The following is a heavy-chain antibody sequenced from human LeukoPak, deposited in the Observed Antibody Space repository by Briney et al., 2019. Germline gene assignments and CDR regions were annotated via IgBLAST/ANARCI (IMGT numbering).Heavy chain of an antibody. CDR3: ARTRGGGPYGMDV. D-gene: IGHD3-10*01. J-gene: IGHJ6*02. CDR1: GFTVSSNY. CDR2: IYSGGST. Sequence: GSLRLSCAASGFTVSSNYMSRVRQAPGKGLEWVSVIYSGGSTYYADSVKGRFTISRDNSKNTLYLQMNSLRAEDTAVYYCARTRGGGPYGMDVWGQGTTVTVSS. V-gene: IGHV3-53*01.